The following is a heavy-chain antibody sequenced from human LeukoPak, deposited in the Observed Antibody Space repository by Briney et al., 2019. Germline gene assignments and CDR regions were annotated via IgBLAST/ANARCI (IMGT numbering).Heavy chain of an antibody. CDR1: GGSISSGGYY. D-gene: IGHD6-13*01. J-gene: IGHJ5*02. CDR3: ARDRQQPLNWFDP. Sequence: PSETLSLTCTVSGGSISSGGYYWSWIRQPPGKGLEWIGYIYYSGSTNYNPSLKSRITISVDTSKNQFSLKLSSVAAADTAVYYCARDRQQPLNWFDPWGQGTLVTVSS. V-gene: IGHV4-61*08. CDR2: IYYSGST.